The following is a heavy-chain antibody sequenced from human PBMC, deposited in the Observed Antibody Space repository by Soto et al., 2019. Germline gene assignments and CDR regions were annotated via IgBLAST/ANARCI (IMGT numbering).Heavy chain of an antibody. CDR3: ATHGSGTYYNPMYNWFDP. CDR2: IYFDDDK. CDR1: GFSLSTSGVG. Sequence: SGPTLVNPTQTLTLTCTFSGFSLSTSGVGVGWIRQPPGKALEWLALIYFDDDKRYSPSLQSRLTITTDTSKNQVVLTMTNMDPVDTATYYCATHGSGTYYNPMYNWFDPWGQ. V-gene: IGHV2-5*02. J-gene: IGHJ5*02. D-gene: IGHD3-10*01.